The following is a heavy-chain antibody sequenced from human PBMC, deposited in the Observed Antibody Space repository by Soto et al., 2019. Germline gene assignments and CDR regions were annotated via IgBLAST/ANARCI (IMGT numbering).Heavy chain of an antibody. CDR3: AREDRITIVGGPYYYYYGMDV. J-gene: IGHJ6*02. CDR2: ISAYNGNT. Sequence: QVQPVQSGAEVKKPGASVKVSCKASGYTFTSYGISWVRQTPGQGLEWMGWISAYNGNTNYAQKLQGRVTMTTDTSTSTAYMELSSLRSDDTAVYYCAREDRITIVGGPYYYYYGMDVWGQGTTVTVSS. CDR1: GYTFTSYG. V-gene: IGHV1-18*01. D-gene: IGHD3-3*01.